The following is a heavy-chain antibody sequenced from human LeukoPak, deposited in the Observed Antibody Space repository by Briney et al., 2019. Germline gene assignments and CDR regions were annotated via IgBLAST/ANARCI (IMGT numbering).Heavy chain of an antibody. D-gene: IGHD5-18*01. CDR1: GGSISSSPYY. V-gene: IGHV4-39*07. CDR3: AKGAGGFSYYNWFDP. J-gene: IGHJ5*02. CDR2: IYYSGTT. Sequence: SETLSLTCTVSGGSISSSPYYWGWIRQPPGKGLEWIGSIYYSGTTHYNPSLESRVTISVDTSENQFSLKLASVTAADTAIYYCAKGAGGFSYYNWFDPWGQGTLVTVS.